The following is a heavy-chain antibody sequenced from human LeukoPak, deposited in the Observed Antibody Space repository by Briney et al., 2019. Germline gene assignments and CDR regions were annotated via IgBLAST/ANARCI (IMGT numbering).Heavy chain of an antibody. CDR1: GGSISSHY. J-gene: IGHJ4*02. Sequence: SETLSLTCTVSGGSISSHYWSWIRQPPGKGLEWIGYIYYSGSTNYNPSLKSRVTISVDTSKNQFSLKLSSVTAADTAVYYCARGYRSGYYPGWGQGTLVTVSS. CDR3: ARGYRSGYYPG. D-gene: IGHD3-22*01. V-gene: IGHV4-59*11. CDR2: IYYSGST.